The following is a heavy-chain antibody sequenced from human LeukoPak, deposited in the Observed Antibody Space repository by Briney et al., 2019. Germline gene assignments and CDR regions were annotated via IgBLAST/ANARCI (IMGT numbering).Heavy chain of an antibody. Sequence: PGGSLRLSCAASGFTFSSYSMNWVRQAPGEGLEWVSSISSSSSYIYYADSVKGRFTISRDNAKNSLYLQMNSLRAEDTAVYYCARDTYYDYVWGSYRPPYFDYWGQGTLVTVSS. CDR2: ISSSSSYI. D-gene: IGHD3-16*02. V-gene: IGHV3-21*01. CDR3: ARDTYYDYVWGSYRPPYFDY. J-gene: IGHJ4*02. CDR1: GFTFSSYS.